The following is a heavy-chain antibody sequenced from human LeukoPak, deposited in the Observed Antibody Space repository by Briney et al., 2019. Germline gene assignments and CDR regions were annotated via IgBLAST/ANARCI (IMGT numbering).Heavy chain of an antibody. CDR1: GFTFSAYG. Sequence: GGSLRLSCAASGFTFSAYGIRWVRQAPGKGLEWVAVIWYDGSNKYYADSVEGRFTISRDNSKNTLYLQMNSLRVEDTAVYYCAVEYNSSPYAFDIWGQGTKVTVSS. D-gene: IGHD2/OR15-2a*01. J-gene: IGHJ3*02. CDR2: IWYDGSNK. CDR3: AVEYNSSPYAFDI. V-gene: IGHV3-33*01.